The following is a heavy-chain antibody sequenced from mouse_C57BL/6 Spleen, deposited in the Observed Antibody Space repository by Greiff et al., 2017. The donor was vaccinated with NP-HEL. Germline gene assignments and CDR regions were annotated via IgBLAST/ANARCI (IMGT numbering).Heavy chain of an antibody. CDR1: GYTFTSYW. J-gene: IGHJ2*01. V-gene: IGHV1-50*01. CDR3: ARGLSYYGNSLDY. Sequence: QVQLQQPGAELVKPGASVKLSCKASGYTFTSYWMQWVKQRPGQGLEWIGEIDPSDSYTNYNQKFKGKATLTVDTSSSTAYMQLSSLTSEDSAVYYCARGLSYYGNSLDYWGQGTTLTVSS. CDR2: IDPSDSYT. D-gene: IGHD2-1*01.